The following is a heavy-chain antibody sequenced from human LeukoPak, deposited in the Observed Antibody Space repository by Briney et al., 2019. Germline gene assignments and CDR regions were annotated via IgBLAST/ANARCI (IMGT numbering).Heavy chain of an antibody. V-gene: IGHV1-8*01. J-gene: IGHJ4*02. CDR2: MNPNSGDT. CDR3: ARRGGRCSDGSCYYPDY. Sequence: GASVKVSLKSSGYTFSSYDINWGRHGTRQGLGWMGWMNPNSGDTGNSQKFHGRGTMTTNSTITTHFMVKSSLGTEDTAVYYCARRGGRCSDGSCYYPDYWGQGTLVTVSS. D-gene: IGHD2-15*01. CDR1: GYTFSSYD.